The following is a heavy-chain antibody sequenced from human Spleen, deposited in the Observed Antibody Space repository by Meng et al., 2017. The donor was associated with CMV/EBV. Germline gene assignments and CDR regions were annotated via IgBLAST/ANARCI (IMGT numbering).Heavy chain of an antibody. D-gene: IGHD2-2*01. J-gene: IGHJ6*02. V-gene: IGHV3-66*02. CDR3: ARNLVLPAAIQYYYHNYGMDV. Sequence: GGSLRLSCAVSGFTVSTNYMSWVRQAPGKGLEWVSIIYSVGNTYYADSVKGRFTISRDNAKNTLSLQMNSLRVDDTAVYYCARNLVLPAAIQYYYHNYGMDVWGQGTTVTVSS. CDR2: IYSVGNT. CDR1: GFTVSTNY.